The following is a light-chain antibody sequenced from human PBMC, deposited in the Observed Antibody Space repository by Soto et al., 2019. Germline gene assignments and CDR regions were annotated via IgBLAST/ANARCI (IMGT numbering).Light chain of an antibody. V-gene: IGKV3-20*01. CDR2: AAS. Sequence: EIVLTQSPGTLSLSSGERATLSCRASQSVSNNYLAWYQQKPGQAPRLLIYAASTRATGIPDRFTGSVSGTDFTLTISRLEPEDFAAYYCQQYGSSIRTFGQGTKVDIK. J-gene: IGKJ1*01. CDR3: QQYGSSIRT. CDR1: QSVSNNY.